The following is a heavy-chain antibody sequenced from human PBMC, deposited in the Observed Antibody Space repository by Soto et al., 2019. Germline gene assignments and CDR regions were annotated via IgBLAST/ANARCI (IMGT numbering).Heavy chain of an antibody. CDR3: ARGQPLDF. J-gene: IGHJ4*02. Sequence: WTWLRQCPGKGLEWIGYIFDTGGTFYNPSLKSRVTISRDTSKNQFSLNLTSVTAADTAVYYCARGQPLDFWGQGTLVTVSS. CDR2: IFDTGGT. V-gene: IGHV4-31*02.